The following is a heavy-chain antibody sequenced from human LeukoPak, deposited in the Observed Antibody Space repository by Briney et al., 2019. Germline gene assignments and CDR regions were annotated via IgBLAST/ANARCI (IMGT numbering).Heavy chain of an antibody. Sequence: HPGGSLRLSCAASGFTFSSYAMSWVRQAPGKGLEWVSAISGSGGSTYYADSVKGRFTTSRDNSKNTLYLQMNSLRAEDTAVYYCAKDRTVVVPAAIDMGVYWGQGTLVTVSS. CDR3: AKDRTVVVPAAIDMGVY. D-gene: IGHD2-2*02. CDR2: ISGSGGST. J-gene: IGHJ4*02. V-gene: IGHV3-23*01. CDR1: GFTFSSYA.